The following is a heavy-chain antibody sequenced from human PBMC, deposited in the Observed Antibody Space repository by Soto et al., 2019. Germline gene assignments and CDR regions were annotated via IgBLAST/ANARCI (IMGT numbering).Heavy chain of an antibody. J-gene: IGHJ4*02. CDR2: ISAYNGDT. D-gene: IGHD3-10*01. CDR3: ARRGFYYGSGRERDMDY. Sequence: GASVKVSCKASGYTFTSYGISWVRQAPGQGLEWMGWISAYNGDTNYAQKFQGRVTMTTDTSTRTAYMELRSLRSDDSAVYYCARRGFYYGSGRERDMDYWGQGTLVTVSS. CDR1: GYTFTSYG. V-gene: IGHV1-18*04.